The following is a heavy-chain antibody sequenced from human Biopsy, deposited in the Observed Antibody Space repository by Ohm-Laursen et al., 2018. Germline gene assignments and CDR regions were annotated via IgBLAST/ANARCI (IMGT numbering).Heavy chain of an antibody. D-gene: IGHD2/OR15-2a*01. Sequence: PPGSLSLTCTVSGGSISSDYWSWIRQTPGKGLEWIGYIYYSGGTNYNPSLKSRVTISVDTSKNQFSLRLNSVTAADTAVYYCARATNSTGWPYYYFYGMDVWGQGTTVTVSS. CDR1: GGSISSDY. CDR2: IYYSGGT. J-gene: IGHJ6*02. CDR3: ARATNSTGWPYYYFYGMDV. V-gene: IGHV4-59*01.